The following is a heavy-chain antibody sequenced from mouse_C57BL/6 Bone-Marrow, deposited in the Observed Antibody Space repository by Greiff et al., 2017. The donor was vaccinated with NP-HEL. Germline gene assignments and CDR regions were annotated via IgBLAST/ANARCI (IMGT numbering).Heavy chain of an antibody. CDR2: IYPGGGYT. CDR3: AREDSSGYFYAMDY. V-gene: IGHV1-63*01. J-gene: IGHJ4*01. CDR1: GYTFTNYW. D-gene: IGHD3-2*02. Sequence: QVQLQQSGAELVRPGTSVKMSCKASGYTFTNYWIGWAKQRPGHGLEWIGDIYPGGGYTNYNEKFKGKATLTADKSSSTAYMQFSSLTSEDSAIYYWAREDSSGYFYAMDYWGQGTSVTVSS.